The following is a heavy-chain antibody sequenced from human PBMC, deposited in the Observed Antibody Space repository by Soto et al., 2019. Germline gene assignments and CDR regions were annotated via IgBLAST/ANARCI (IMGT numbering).Heavy chain of an antibody. D-gene: IGHD3-22*01. CDR3: ANENYYDSSAYLDY. J-gene: IGHJ4*02. Sequence: GGSLRLSCAASGFTFSSYGIHWVRQAPGKGLEWVAVISSDGSNKYYADSVKGRFTISRDNSKNTLYLQMNSLRAEDTAVYYCANENYYDSSAYLDYWGQGTLVTVSS. CDR2: ISSDGSNK. V-gene: IGHV3-30*18. CDR1: GFTFSSYG.